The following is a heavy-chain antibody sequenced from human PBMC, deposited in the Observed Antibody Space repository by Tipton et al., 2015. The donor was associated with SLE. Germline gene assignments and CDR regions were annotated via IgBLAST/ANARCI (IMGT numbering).Heavy chain of an antibody. V-gene: IGHV4-59*01. CDR2: IYYSGST. CDR1: GGSISSYY. Sequence: TLPLTCTVSGGSISSYYWSWIRQPPGKGLGWIGYIYYSGSTNYNPSLKSRVSISVDTSKNQFSLKLSSVTAADTAVYYCAREVDAFDIWGQGTMVTVSS. CDR3: AREVDAFDI. J-gene: IGHJ3*02.